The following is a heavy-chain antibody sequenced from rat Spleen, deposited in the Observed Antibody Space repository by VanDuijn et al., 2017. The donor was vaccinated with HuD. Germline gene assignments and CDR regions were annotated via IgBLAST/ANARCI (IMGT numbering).Heavy chain of an antibody. J-gene: IGHJ2*01. D-gene: IGHD1-11*01. CDR3: ARRHYGYTDYFDY. Sequence: EVQLVESGGGLVQPGRSLKLSCAASGFTFSDYGVAWVRQAPTKGLEWVATISTSGGSTYYRDSVKGRFTISRDNAKSTLSLQMDSLRSEDTATYYCARRHYGYTDYFDYWGQGVMVPVSS. CDR1: GFTFSDYG. CDR2: ISTSGGST. V-gene: IGHV5-29*01.